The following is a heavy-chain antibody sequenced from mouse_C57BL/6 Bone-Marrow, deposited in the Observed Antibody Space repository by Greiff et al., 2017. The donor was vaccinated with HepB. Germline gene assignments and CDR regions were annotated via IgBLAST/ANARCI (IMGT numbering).Heavy chain of an antibody. J-gene: IGHJ2*01. CDR1: GYTFTSYW. Sequence: QVQLKQPGAELVKPGASVKLSCKASGYTFTSYWMHWVKQRPGRGLEWIGRIDPNSGGTKYNEKFKSKATLTVDKPSSTAYMQLSSLTSEDSAVYYCARSPPYYDYDKGYFDYWGQGTTLTVSS. D-gene: IGHD2-4*01. CDR3: ARSPPYYDYDKGYFDY. V-gene: IGHV1-72*01. CDR2: IDPNSGGT.